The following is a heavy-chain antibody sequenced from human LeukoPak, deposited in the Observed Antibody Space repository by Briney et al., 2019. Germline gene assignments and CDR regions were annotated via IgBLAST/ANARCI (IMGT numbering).Heavy chain of an antibody. D-gene: IGHD5-18*01. Sequence: PGGSLRLSCEGSAFIFSGHWMNWVRQAPGKGLEWVANIREERGQEYYADSVKGRFTISKNSAKNSLYLQMNTLRVEDTAMYYCASLDTAKQPLANHWGQGTLVTVSS. CDR2: IREERGQE. J-gene: IGHJ5*02. CDR3: ASLDTAKQPLANH. CDR1: AFIFSGHW. V-gene: IGHV3-7*03.